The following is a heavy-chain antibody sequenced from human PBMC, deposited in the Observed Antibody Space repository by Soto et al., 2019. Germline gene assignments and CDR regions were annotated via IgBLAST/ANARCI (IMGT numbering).Heavy chain of an antibody. J-gene: IGHJ5*02. Sequence: ASVKVSCKASGYTFTASFIHWVRQAPGQGLEWMGIINPGADRTTYPQKIQGRADFPRDTSTSTVYMELSCPRCEDTAMYYCAIDGGSGGRSHFMSWGQGTLVTVSS. D-gene: IGHD2-8*02. CDR3: AIDGGSGGRSHFMS. V-gene: IGHV1-46*01. CDR2: INPGADRT. CDR1: GYTFTASF.